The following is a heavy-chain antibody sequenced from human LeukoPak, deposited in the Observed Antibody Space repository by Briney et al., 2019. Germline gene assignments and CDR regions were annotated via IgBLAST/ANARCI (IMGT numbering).Heavy chain of an antibody. J-gene: IGHJ4*02. CDR2: INHSGST. V-gene: IGHV4-34*01. Sequence: SETLSLTCAVYGGSFSGYYWSWIRQPPGKGLEWIGEINHSGSTNYNTSLQSRVTISVDTSKNQFSLKLTSVTAADTAVYYCARGVAVWGQGTLVTVSS. CDR3: ARGVAV. D-gene: IGHD6-19*01. CDR1: GGSFSGYY.